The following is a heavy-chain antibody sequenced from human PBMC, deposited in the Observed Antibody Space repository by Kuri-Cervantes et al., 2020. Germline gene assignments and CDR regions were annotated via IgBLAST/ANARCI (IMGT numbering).Heavy chain of an antibody. CDR3: AKDPSSPYGDYDYFDY. J-gene: IGHJ4*02. V-gene: IGHV3-7*03. D-gene: IGHD4-17*01. CDR1: GFSFSNFW. CDR2: INQDGSVT. Sequence: GESLKISCVGSGFSFSNFWISWVRQAPGKGLEWVGNINQDGSVTHFVDSVKGRFTISRDNSKNTLYLQMNSLRAEDTAVYYCAKDPSSPYGDYDYFDYWGQGTLVTVSS.